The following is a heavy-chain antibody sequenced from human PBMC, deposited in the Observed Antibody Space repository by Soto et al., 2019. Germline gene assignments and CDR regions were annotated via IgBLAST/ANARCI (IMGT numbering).Heavy chain of an antibody. CDR3: ARDLGGSNWFDP. CDR2: IYYSGST. D-gene: IGHD3-16*01. V-gene: IGHV4-30-4*01. J-gene: IGHJ5*02. CDR1: GGSISSSDYY. Sequence: PSETLSLTCTVSGGSISSSDYYWSWIRQPPGKGLEWIGYIYYSGSTYYNPSLKSRVTISVDTSKNQFSLKLSSVTAADTAVYYCARDLGGSNWFDPWGQGTLVTVSS.